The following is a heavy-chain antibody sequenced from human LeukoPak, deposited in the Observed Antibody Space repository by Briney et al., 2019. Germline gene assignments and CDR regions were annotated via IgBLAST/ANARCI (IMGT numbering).Heavy chain of an antibody. J-gene: IGHJ5*02. CDR3: ARDTEVNWFDP. V-gene: IGHV4-59*01. CDR1: GGSISSYY. Sequence: PSETLSLTCTVSGGSISSYYWSWIRQPPGKGLEWIGYIYYSGSTNYNPSLKSRVTISVDTSKNQFSLKLSSVTAADTAVYYCARDTEVNWFDPWGQGTLVTASS. CDR2: IYYSGST.